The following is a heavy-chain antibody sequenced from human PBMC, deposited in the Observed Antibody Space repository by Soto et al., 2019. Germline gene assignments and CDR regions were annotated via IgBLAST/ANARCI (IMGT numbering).Heavy chain of an antibody. J-gene: IGHJ4*02. D-gene: IGHD6-19*01. Sequence: QVQLVESGGGVVQPGRSLRLSCAASGFTFSSYGMHWVRQAPGKGLEWVAVIWYDGSNKYYADSVKGRFTISRDNSKNTLYLQMNSLRAEDTAVYYCARGSGWYRSYFDYWGQGTLVTVSS. CDR3: ARGSGWYRSYFDY. CDR2: IWYDGSNK. CDR1: GFTFSSYG. V-gene: IGHV3-33*01.